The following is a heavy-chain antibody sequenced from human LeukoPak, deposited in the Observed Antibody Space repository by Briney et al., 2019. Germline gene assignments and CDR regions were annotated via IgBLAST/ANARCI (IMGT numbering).Heavy chain of an antibody. D-gene: IGHD3-9*01. J-gene: IGHJ4*02. V-gene: IGHV1-8*01. CDR3: ARGHYDILTYLYYFDY. CDR2: MNPNSGNT. Sequence: GASVKVSCKASGYTVTSYDINRVGQATGQGLEWRGWMNPNSGNTGYAQKFHARVTMTRNTSISTAYMELSSLRAEDSAVYYCARGHYDILTYLYYFDYWGQGTLVTVSS. CDR1: GYTVTSYD.